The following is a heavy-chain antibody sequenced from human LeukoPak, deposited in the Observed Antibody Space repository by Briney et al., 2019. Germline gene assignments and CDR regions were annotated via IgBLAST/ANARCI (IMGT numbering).Heavy chain of an antibody. J-gene: IGHJ6*03. CDR1: GYTFTGYY. V-gene: IGHV1-69*16. D-gene: IGHD4-17*01. Sequence: SVKVSCKASGYTFTGYYMHWVRQAPGQGLEWMGGIIPILGTANYAQKFQGRVTITTDESTSTAYMELSSLRSEDTAVYYCATRGTTVTTPYYYYMDVWGKGTTVTVSS. CDR3: ATRGTTVTTPYYYYMDV. CDR2: IIPILGTA.